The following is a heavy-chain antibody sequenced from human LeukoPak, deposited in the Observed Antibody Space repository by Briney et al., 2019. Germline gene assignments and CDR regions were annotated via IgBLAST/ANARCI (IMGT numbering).Heavy chain of an antibody. D-gene: IGHD3-16*01. CDR2: INHSGST. V-gene: IGHV4-34*01. J-gene: IGHJ5*02. CDR3: ARGFVTITFGGVILSNWFDP. Sequence: PSETLSLTCAVYGGSFSGYYWSWIRQPPGKGLEWIGEINHSGSTNYNPSLKSRVTISVDTSKNQFSLKLSSVTAADTAVYYCARGFVTITFGGVILSNWFDPWGQGTLVTVSS. CDR1: GGSFSGYY.